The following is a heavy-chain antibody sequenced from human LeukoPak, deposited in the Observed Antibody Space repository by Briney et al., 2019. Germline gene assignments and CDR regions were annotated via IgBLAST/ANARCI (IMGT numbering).Heavy chain of an antibody. D-gene: IGHD1-26*01. J-gene: IGHJ4*02. CDR1: GFTFRSYG. V-gene: IGHV3-21*01. Sequence: GGSLRLSCAASGFTFRSYGMHWVRQAPGKGLEWVSSISSSSSYIYYADSVKGRFTISRDNAKNSLYLQMNSLRAEDTAVYYCARDGVVGATVFDCWGQGTLVTVSS. CDR2: ISSSSSYI. CDR3: ARDGVVGATVFDC.